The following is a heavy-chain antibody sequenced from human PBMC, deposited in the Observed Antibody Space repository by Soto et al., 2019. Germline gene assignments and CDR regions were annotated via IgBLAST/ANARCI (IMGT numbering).Heavy chain of an antibody. Sequence: SQTLSLTCDISGDNVSSNTAAWSWIRQSPSRGLEWLGRPFYRSEWHNTYALSVKSRLNINPDTPKNQFSLHLSFVTPEDTAVYYCARNAESSLRYPYGMDVWGQGTTVTVSS. CDR1: GDNVSSNTAA. J-gene: IGHJ6*02. V-gene: IGHV6-1*01. D-gene: IGHD2-2*02. CDR3: ARNAESSLRYPYGMDV. CDR2: PFYRSEWHN.